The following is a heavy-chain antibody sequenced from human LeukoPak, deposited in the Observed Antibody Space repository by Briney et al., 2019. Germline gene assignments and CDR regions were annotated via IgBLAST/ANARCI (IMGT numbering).Heavy chain of an antibody. CDR1: GGSISSSSYY. D-gene: IGHD3-10*01. CDR3: ARLDPYGDFDY. CDR2: IYYSGST. J-gene: IGHJ4*02. V-gene: IGHV4-39*01. Sequence: SETLSLTCTVSGGSISSSSYYWGWIRQPPGKGLEWIGSIYYSGSTYYNPSLKSRVTLSVDTSKNQFSLKLSSVTAADTAVYYCARLDPYGDFDYWGQGTLVTVSS.